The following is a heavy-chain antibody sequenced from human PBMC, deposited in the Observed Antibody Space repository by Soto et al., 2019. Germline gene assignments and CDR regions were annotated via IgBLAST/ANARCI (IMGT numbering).Heavy chain of an antibody. CDR2: IITIFGTA. CDR3: ARGPNYSNYDYYYYYGMDV. CDR1: GGTFSSYA. D-gene: IGHD4-4*01. Sequence: SVKVSCKASGGTFSSYAISWVRQAPGQGLEWMGGIITIFGTANYAQKFQGRVTITADESTSTAYMELSSLRSEDTAVYYCARGPNYSNYDYYYYYGMDVWGQGTTVTVSS. V-gene: IGHV1-69*13. J-gene: IGHJ6*02.